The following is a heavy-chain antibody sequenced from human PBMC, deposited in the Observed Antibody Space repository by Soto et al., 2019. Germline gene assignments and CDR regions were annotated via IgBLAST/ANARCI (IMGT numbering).Heavy chain of an antibody. J-gene: IGHJ4*02. CDR1: GGTFNNYA. CDR2: IIPIFDTP. Sequence: QVQLVQSGAEVKMPGSAVKVSCKASGGTFNNYAMNWVRQVPGQGLEWMGGIIPIFDTPRYVPNFQGRVAFTVDDSSTTAYMELSSLRSDDTAIYYCARSIGSGGVVGGFDYWGQGTLVTVSS. D-gene: IGHD3-16*02. CDR3: ARSIGSGGVVGGFDY. V-gene: IGHV1-69*01.